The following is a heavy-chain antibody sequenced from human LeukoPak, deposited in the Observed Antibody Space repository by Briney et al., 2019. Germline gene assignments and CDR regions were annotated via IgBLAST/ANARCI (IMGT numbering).Heavy chain of an antibody. V-gene: IGHV1-2*02. Sequence: GASVKVSCKTSGYTFTGNYIHWLRQAPGRGLEWMGWINPDSGDTSYAQKFQGRVTMTRDTSISTAYMELNSLRSDDTAVYYCARDLRRGWSRDGYIPFDSWRQGTLVTVSS. CDR2: INPDSGDT. CDR1: GYTFTGNY. J-gene: IGHJ4*02. CDR3: ARDLRRGWSRDGYIPFDS. D-gene: IGHD5-24*01.